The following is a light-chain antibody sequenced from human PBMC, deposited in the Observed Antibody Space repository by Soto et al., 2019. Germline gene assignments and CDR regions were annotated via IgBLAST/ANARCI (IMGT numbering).Light chain of an antibody. V-gene: IGKV1-27*01. Sequence: DIQMTQSPSSLSASVGDRVTITCRASQDISVYLAWYHQKPGKFPKLLIYSASTLHSGVPSRFSGSGSGRDFSLTINSLEPEDSAVYYCHQRTNWPSITFGQGTRLEI. J-gene: IGKJ5*01. CDR2: SAS. CDR1: QDISVY. CDR3: HQRTNWPSIT.